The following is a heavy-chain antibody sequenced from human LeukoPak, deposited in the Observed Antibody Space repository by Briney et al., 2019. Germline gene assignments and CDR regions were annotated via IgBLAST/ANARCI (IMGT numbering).Heavy chain of an antibody. Sequence: SETLSLTCTVSGGSISSFYWSWIRQPPGKGLEWIGYIYYIGSTNYNPSLKSRVTISVDTSKNQFSLKLSSVTAADTAVYYCARVGDWGSLAFDIWGQGTMVTVSS. CDR1: GGSISSFY. CDR2: IYYIGST. J-gene: IGHJ3*02. D-gene: IGHD7-27*01. CDR3: ARVGDWGSLAFDI. V-gene: IGHV4-59*01.